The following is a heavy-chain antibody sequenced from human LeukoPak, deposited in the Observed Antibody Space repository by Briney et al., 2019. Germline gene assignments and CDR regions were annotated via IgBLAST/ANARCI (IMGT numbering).Heavy chain of an antibody. Sequence: GGSLRLSCAASGSTFSNYWMSWVRQAPGKGLEWVANMKGDGSEKHYVDSMKGRFTISRDNAKNSLYLQMNSLTAEDTAVYYCARQVQYRSGYFPPDPWGQGTLVTVSS. D-gene: IGHD6-19*01. J-gene: IGHJ5*02. CDR2: MKGDGSEK. CDR1: GSTFSNYW. V-gene: IGHV3-7*01. CDR3: ARQVQYRSGYFPPDP.